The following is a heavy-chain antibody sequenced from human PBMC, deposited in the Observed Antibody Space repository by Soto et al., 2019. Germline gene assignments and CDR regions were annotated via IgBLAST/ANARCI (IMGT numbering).Heavy chain of an antibody. CDR1: GFTFRSYG. CDR3: AREKGVSSTAFYFGMDV. V-gene: IGHV3-33*01. J-gene: IGHJ6*02. D-gene: IGHD1-1*01. Sequence: PGGSLRLSCAASGFTFRSYGMHWVRQAPGKGLEWVAVIWYDGSKKYYGDSVKGRFTISRDNSKNTLDLQMNNLRGEDTAVYYCAREKGVSSTAFYFGMDVWAKGPRSPSP. CDR2: IWYDGSKK.